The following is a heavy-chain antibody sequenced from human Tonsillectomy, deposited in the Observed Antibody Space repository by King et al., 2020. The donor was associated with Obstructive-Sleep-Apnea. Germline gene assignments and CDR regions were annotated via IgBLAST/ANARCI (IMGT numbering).Heavy chain of an antibody. CDR3: ARTITMVRGAPTHWFDP. D-gene: IGHD3-10*01. CDR2: IYYSGST. V-gene: IGHV4-59*08. CDR1: GGSISSYY. J-gene: IGHJ5*02. Sequence: QLQESGPGLVKPSETLSLTCTVSGGSISSYYWSWIRQPPGKGLEWIGYIYYSGSTNYNPSLKSRVTISVDTSKNQFSLKLSSVTAADTAVYYCARTITMVRGAPTHWFDPWGQGTLVTVSS.